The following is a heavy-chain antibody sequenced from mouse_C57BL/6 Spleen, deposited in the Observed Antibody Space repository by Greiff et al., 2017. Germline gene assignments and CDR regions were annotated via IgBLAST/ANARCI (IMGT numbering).Heavy chain of an antibody. Sequence: QVQLQQPGTELVKPGASVKLSCTASGYTFTSYWMHWVQQRPGQGLEWIGNINPSNGGTNYNEKFKSKATLTVDKSSSTAYMQLSSLTSEDSAVYYCARGEYDGYFYAMDDWGQGTSVTVSS. V-gene: IGHV1-53*01. J-gene: IGHJ4*01. D-gene: IGHD2-3*01. CDR1: GYTFTSYW. CDR2: INPSNGGT. CDR3: ARGEYDGYFYAMDD.